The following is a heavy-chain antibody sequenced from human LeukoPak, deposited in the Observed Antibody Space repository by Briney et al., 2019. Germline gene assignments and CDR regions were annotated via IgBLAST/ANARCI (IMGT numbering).Heavy chain of an antibody. V-gene: IGHV3-30*19. D-gene: IGHD6-19*01. CDR3: VRPEQWLVFRS. CDR1: GFTVSSYG. J-gene: IGHJ5*02. Sequence: GGSLRLSCAASGFTVSSYGMHWVRQAPGKGLDWVAFISYDGGNEYYADSVKGRFTISRDNSKNTLYLQMNSLSAEDTAVYYCVRPEQWLVFRSWGQGTPVTVSS. CDR2: ISYDGGNE.